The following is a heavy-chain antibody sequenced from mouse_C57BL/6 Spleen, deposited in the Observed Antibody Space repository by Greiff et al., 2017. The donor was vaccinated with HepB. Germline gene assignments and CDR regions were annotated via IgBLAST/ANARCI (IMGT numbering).Heavy chain of an antibody. J-gene: IGHJ1*03. CDR3: ARDDTDYGNFDV. CDR1: GFTFSDFY. CDR2: SRNKANDYTT. D-gene: IGHD1-1*02. V-gene: IGHV7-1*01. Sequence: EVKLVESGGGLVQSGRSLRLSCATSGFTFSDFYMEWVRQAPGKGLEWIAASRNKANDYTTEYSESVKGRFIVSRDTSQSILYLQMNALRAEDTAIYYCARDDTDYGNFDVWGTGTTVTVSS.